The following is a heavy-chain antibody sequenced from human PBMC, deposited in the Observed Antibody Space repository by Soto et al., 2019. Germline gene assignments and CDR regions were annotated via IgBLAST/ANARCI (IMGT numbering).Heavy chain of an antibody. J-gene: IGHJ6*02. CDR3: ARMYNSGYYRPEGDYYFSGLDV. CDR2: MYTSGNT. CDR1: VASIRDYY. Sequence: QVQLQESGPGLVKPSETLSVTCSVSVASIRDYYWSWIRQRAGKGLEWIGRMYTSGNTKYNPPLKSKITMATDTSVNQFSLHLSSVTAEETAIYFCARMYNSGYYRPEGDYYFSGLDVWGQGPTVTVSS. D-gene: IGHD6-19*01. V-gene: IGHV4-4*07.